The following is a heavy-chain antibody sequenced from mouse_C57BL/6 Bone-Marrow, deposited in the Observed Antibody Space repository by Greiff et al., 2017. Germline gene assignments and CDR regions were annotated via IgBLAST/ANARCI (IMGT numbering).Heavy chain of an antibody. J-gene: IGHJ3*01. CDR2: IRNKANNNAT. Sequence: EVQLMESGGGLVQPGGSMKLSCAASGFTFSDAWMDWVRQSPEKGLEWFAEIRNKANNNATYYAESVKGRFTISRDDSNSSVYLQMNSLRAEDTGIYYCRSIFAYWGQGTLVTVSA. D-gene: IGHD2-10*02. CDR3: RSIFAY. V-gene: IGHV6-6*01. CDR1: GFTFSDAW.